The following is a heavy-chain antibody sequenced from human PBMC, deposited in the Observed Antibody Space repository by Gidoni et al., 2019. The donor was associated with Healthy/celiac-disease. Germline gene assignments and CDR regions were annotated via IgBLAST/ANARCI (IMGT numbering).Heavy chain of an antibody. D-gene: IGHD6-19*01. CDR3: ARGAQQWLVGRWFDP. V-gene: IGHV4-34*01. J-gene: IGHJ5*02. CDR1: GGSFSGYY. Sequence: QVQLQQGGAGLLKPSETLSLTCAVYGGSFSGYYWSWIRQPPGKGLEWIGEINHSGSTNYNPSLKSRVTISVDTSKNQFSLKLSSVTAADTAVYYCARGAQQWLVGRWFDPWGQGTLVTVSS. CDR2: INHSGST.